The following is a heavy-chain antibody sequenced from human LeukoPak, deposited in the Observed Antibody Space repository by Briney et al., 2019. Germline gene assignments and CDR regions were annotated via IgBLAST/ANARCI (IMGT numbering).Heavy chain of an antibody. CDR1: GGSLSAYY. CDR3: ARGDHHLSGYSYGYGDVYAFDI. Sequence: SETLSLTCAVYGGSLSAYYWTWIRQPPGKGLEWIGEINHGGSANYNPSLKSRVTISVDTSKNQFSLKLSSVTAADTAVYYCARGDHHLSGYSYGYGDVYAFDIWGQGTMVTVSS. V-gene: IGHV4-34*01. D-gene: IGHD5-18*01. CDR2: INHGGSA. J-gene: IGHJ3*02.